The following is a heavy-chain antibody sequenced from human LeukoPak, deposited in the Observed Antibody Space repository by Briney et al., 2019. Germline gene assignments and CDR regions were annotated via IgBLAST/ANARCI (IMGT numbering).Heavy chain of an antibody. CDR2: INHSGRT. CDR3: TRDTGTTGEVKFDP. D-gene: IGHD4-17*01. Sequence: SETLSLTCAVSGVSLNGYYWGWIRQTPGKGLEWVGEINHSGRTNYNPSLKSRVTISADTSKNQFSLELRSVTAADTAVYYCTRDTGTTGEVKFDPWGQGTLVTVSS. J-gene: IGHJ5*02. CDR1: GVSLNGYY. V-gene: IGHV4-34*01.